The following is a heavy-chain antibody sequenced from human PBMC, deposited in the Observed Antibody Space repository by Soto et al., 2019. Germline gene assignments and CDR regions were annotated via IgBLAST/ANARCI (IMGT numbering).Heavy chain of an antibody. V-gene: IGHV1-18*01. Sequence: ASVKVSCKASGYTFTSYGISWVRQAPGQGLEWMGWISAYNGNTNYAQKLQGRVTMTTDTSTSTAYMELRSLRSDDTAVYYCARSPLRFLEWLPDHYYYGMDVWGQGTTVTVSS. D-gene: IGHD3-3*01. J-gene: IGHJ6*02. CDR3: ARSPLRFLEWLPDHYYYGMDV. CDR1: GYTFTSYG. CDR2: ISAYNGNT.